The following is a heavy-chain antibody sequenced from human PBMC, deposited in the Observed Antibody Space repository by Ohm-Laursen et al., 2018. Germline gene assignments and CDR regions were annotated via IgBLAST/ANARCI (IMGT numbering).Heavy chain of an antibody. D-gene: IGHD2-2*01. CDR1: GFTFSTYS. CDR3: ARELGIPVTPIDY. Sequence: SLRLSCAASGFTFSTYSMNWVRQAPGKGLEWVSSISGSSSYIYYADSVKGRFTISRDNAKNSLYLQMNGLRAEDTAVYYCARELGIPVTPIDYWGQGTLVTVSS. V-gene: IGHV3-21*01. J-gene: IGHJ4*02. CDR2: ISGSSSYI.